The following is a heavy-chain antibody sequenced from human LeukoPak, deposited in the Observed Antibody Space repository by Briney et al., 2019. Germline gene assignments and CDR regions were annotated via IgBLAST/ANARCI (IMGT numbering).Heavy chain of an antibody. CDR3: ASDSPYYGMDV. V-gene: IGHV3-74*01. CDR2: INSDGSAT. J-gene: IGHJ6*02. CDR1: GFPFSSYW. Sequence: GGSLRLSCAASGFPFSSYWMHWVRQVPGKGLLWVSRINSDGSATIYADSVRGRFTISRDNTKNTLYLQMSGLRVEDTAVYHCASDSPYYGMDVWGQGTTVTVSS.